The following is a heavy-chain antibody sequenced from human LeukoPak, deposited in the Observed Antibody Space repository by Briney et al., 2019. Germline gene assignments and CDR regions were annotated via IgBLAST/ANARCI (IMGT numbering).Heavy chain of an antibody. CDR2: ISDTGSTI. J-gene: IGHJ4*02. V-gene: IGHV3-48*03. CDR3: ARGHYYDSSGYDY. CDR1: GFTFSSYE. D-gene: IGHD3-22*01. Sequence: GGSLRLSCAASGFTFSSYELNWVRQAPGKGLEWVSYISDTGSTIYYADSVEGRFTISRDNAKNSLYLQMNSLRAEDTAVYYCARGHYYDSSGYDYWGQGTLVTVSS.